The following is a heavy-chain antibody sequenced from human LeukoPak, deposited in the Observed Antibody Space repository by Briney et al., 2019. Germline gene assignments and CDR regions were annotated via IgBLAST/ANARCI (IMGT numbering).Heavy chain of an antibody. Sequence: SETLSLTCTVSGGSISGYYWSWIRQPAGKGLEWIGRIYTSGSTNYNPSLKSRVTISVDKSKNQFSLKLSSVTAADTAVYYCAREADTAMVDYWGQGTLVTVSS. V-gene: IGHV4-4*07. CDR1: GGSISGYY. J-gene: IGHJ4*02. CDR2: IYTSGST. CDR3: AREADTAMVDY. D-gene: IGHD5-18*01.